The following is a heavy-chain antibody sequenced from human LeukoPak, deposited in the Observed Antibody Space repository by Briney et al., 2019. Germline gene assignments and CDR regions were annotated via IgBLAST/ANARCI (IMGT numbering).Heavy chain of an antibody. CDR2: IYYSGST. CDR3: VRGARYFDL. CDR1: GGSISSYY. Sequence: SETLSLTCTVSGGSISSYYWSWIRQPPGKGLEWIGYIYYSGSTNYNPSLKSRVTISVDTSKNQFPLKLSSVTAADTAVYYCVRGARYFDLWGRGTLVTVSS. J-gene: IGHJ2*01. V-gene: IGHV4-59*01.